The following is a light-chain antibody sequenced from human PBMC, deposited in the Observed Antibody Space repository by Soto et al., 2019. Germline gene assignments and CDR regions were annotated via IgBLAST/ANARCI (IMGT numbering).Light chain of an antibody. J-gene: IGKJ5*01. V-gene: IGKV3-15*01. Sequence: EIVMTQSPGTLSVSPGEGATLFCRASQSVRTKLAWYQQRAGQAPRLLMYGASTRATGIPDRFSGSGSGTEFTLPISSLQSEDFAVYYCQQYNSWPPIPFGQGTRLEIK. CDR1: QSVRTK. CDR2: GAS. CDR3: QQYNSWPPIP.